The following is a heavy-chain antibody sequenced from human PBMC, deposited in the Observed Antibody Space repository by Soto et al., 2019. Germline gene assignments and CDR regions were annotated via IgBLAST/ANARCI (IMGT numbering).Heavy chain of an antibody. CDR1: GFTFSDYY. V-gene: IGHV3-11*01. J-gene: IGHJ4*02. D-gene: IGHD2-15*01. CDR2: ISRSGSTI. CDR3: ARVRRGYCSGGSCLNGDY. Sequence: QVQLVESGGGLVKPGGSLRLSCAASGFTFSDYYMSWIRQAPGKGLEWVSYISRSGSTIYYADSVTGRFTISGDNAMNSLYLQMNSLRAEDTVVYYCARVRRGYCSGGSCLNGDYWGQGTLVTVSS.